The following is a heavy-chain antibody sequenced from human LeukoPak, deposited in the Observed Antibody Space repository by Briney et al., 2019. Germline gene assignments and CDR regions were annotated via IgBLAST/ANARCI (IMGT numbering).Heavy chain of an antibody. J-gene: IGHJ5*02. CDR3: ARRVNCSGGSCYGLNNWFDP. CDR2: IYYSGST. Sequence: SETLSLTCTVSGGSISSGGYYWSWIRQHPGKGLEWIGYIYYSGSTYYNPSLKSRVTISVDTSKNQFSLKLSSVTAADTAVYYCARRVNCSGGSCYGLNNWFDPWGQGTLVTVSS. V-gene: IGHV4-31*03. D-gene: IGHD2-15*01. CDR1: GGSISSGGYY.